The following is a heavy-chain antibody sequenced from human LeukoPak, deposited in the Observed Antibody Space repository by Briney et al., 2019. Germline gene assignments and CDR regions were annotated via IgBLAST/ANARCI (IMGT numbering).Heavy chain of an antibody. D-gene: IGHD5-12*01. CDR3: AKDEATIGYSYYYMDV. V-gene: IGHV3-30*02. CDR2: VRYDSTKK. J-gene: IGHJ6*03. Sequence: GGSLRLSCAASGFIFSNYGMHWVRQAPGKGLEWVAFVRYDSTKKYYADSVKGRFTISRDNFKNTLDLQMNSLRPEDTAVYHCAKDEATIGYSYYYMDVWGKGTMVTISS. CDR1: GFIFSNYG.